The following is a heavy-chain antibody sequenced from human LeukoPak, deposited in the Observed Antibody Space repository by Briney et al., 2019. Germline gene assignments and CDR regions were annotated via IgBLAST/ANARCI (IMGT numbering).Heavy chain of an antibody. CDR3: ARQLLWFGEFWYFDL. V-gene: IGHV4-39*01. CDR2: IYFTGST. CDR1: GGSFSSSSYH. D-gene: IGHD3-10*01. J-gene: IGHJ2*01. Sequence: SETLSLTCTVSGGSFSSSSYHWVWIRQPPGKGLEWIGSIYFTGSTYYNPSLKSRVTISVDTSKNQFSLKLSSVTAADTAVYYCARQLLWFGEFWYFDLWGRGTLVTVSS.